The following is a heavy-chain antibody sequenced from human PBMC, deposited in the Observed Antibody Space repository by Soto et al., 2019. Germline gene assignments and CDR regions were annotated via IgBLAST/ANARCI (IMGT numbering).Heavy chain of an antibody. J-gene: IGHJ4*02. V-gene: IGHV1-3*01. D-gene: IGHD1-26*01. CDR2: INAGNGNT. CDR1: GYTFTSYA. Sequence: ASVKVSCKASGYTFTSYAVHWVRQAPGQRLEWMGRINAGNGNTKYSQKFQGRVTITRDTSAGTVYMQLSSLTSEDTAVYYCARDDSGFSGSHYIDYFNYWGQGALVTVSS. CDR3: ARDDSGFSGSHYIDYFNY.